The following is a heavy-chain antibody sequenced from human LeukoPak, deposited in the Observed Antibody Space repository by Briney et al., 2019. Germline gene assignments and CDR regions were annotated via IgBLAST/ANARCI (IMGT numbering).Heavy chain of an antibody. CDR2: IYYSGST. D-gene: IGHD5-18*01. Sequence: PSQTLSLTCTVSGGSISSGGYYWSWIRQHPGKGLEWIGYIYYSGSTYYNPSLKSRVTISVDTSKNQFSLKLSSVTAADTAVYYCAGYSYGPNYYYYYMDVWGKGTTVTVSS. CDR3: AGYSYGPNYYYYYMDV. V-gene: IGHV4-31*03. CDR1: GGSISSGGYY. J-gene: IGHJ6*03.